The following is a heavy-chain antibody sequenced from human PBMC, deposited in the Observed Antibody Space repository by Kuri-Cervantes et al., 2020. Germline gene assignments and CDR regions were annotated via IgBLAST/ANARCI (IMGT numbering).Heavy chain of an antibody. J-gene: IGHJ3*02. CDR1: GFTFSSYW. V-gene: IGHV3-74*01. CDR2: INSDGSST. CDR3: ARDMYYYDSSGYYTQPAFDI. Sequence: GESLKISCAASGFTFSSYWMHWVRQAPGKGLVWVSRINSDGSSTSYADSVKGRFTISRDNAKNSLYLQMNSLRAEDTAVYYCARDMYYYDSSGYYTQPAFDIWGQGTMVTVSS. D-gene: IGHD3-22*01.